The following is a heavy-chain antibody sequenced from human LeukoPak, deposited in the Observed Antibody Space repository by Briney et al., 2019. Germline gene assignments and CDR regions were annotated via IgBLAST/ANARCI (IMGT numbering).Heavy chain of an antibody. CDR2: ISGSGGST. V-gene: IGHV3-23*01. D-gene: IGHD5-18*01. Sequence: GGSLRLSCAASGFTFSSYAMSWVRQAPGKGLEWVSAISGSGGSTYYADSVKGRFTISRDNSKNTLYLQMNSLRAEDTAVYYCARGRRAMAAYNWFDPWGQGTLVTVSS. CDR1: GFTFSSYA. J-gene: IGHJ5*02. CDR3: ARGRRAMAAYNWFDP.